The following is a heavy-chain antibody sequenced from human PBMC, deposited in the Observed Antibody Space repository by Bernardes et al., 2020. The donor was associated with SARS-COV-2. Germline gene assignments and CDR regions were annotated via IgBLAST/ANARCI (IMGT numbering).Heavy chain of an antibody. Sequence: GGSLRLSCAASGFIFSSYCMHWVRLVPGEGLVWVSRTNEDGSTTNYADSVQGRFTISRDNAKNTLYLQMNSLRAEDTAVYYCVRDAGGAGSHWGQGTLVTVSS. CDR3: VRDAGGAGSH. CDR1: GFIFSSYC. D-gene: IGHD3-10*01. CDR2: TNEDGSTT. J-gene: IGHJ4*02. V-gene: IGHV3-74*01.